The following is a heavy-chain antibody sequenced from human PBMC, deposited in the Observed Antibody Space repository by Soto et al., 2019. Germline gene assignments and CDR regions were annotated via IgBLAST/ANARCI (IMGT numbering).Heavy chain of an antibody. Sequence: QVQLQVSGPGLVKPSATLSLSCTVSTGSTNSFYWRWIRQPPGKGLQWRGYFFYTGSTNHNPSLKSRVTISLDMSSTQSTLRLSYVTAADTAMYYCARSRDGYNLNPIDQWGQGLLVTVSS. D-gene: IGHD5-12*01. CDR2: FFYTGST. V-gene: IGHV4-59*01. CDR1: TGSTNSFY. CDR3: ARSRDGYNLNPIDQ. J-gene: IGHJ4*02.